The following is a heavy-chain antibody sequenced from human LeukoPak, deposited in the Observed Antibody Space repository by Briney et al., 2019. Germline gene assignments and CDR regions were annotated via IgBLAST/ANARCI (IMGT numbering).Heavy chain of an antibody. CDR2: INHSGST. D-gene: IGHD5-12*01. Sequence: SETLSLTCAVYGGSFSGHYWSWIRQPPGKGLEWIGEINHSGSTNYNPSLKSRVTISVDTSKNQFSLKLSSVTAADTAVYYCVKHTHSGYDLSHWGQGTLVTVSS. V-gene: IGHV4-34*01. CDR1: GGSFSGHY. J-gene: IGHJ4*02. CDR3: VKHTHSGYDLSH.